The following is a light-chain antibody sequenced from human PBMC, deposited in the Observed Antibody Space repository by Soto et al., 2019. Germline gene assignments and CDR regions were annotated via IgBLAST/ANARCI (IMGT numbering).Light chain of an antibody. CDR1: QSVSNN. V-gene: IGKV3-15*01. J-gene: IGKJ2*01. CDR2: GAS. Sequence: EIVLTQSPGTLSLSPGERATLSCRASQSVSNNYLAWYQQKPGQSPRLLISGASTRATGFPARFSGSGSGTEFTLTISNLQSEDFAVYYCQQYNNWPYTFGQGTKVDIK. CDR3: QQYNNWPYT.